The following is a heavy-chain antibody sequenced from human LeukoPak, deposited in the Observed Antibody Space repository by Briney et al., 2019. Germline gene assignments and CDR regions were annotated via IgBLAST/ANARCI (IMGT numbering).Heavy chain of an antibody. Sequence: PGGSLRLSCAASGFTFSSYAMHWVRQAPGKGLEWVAVISYDGSNKYYADSVKGRFTISRDNSKNTLYLQMNSLRAEDTAVYYCARVLVVVPAELIDYWGQGTLVTVSS. CDR2: ISYDGSNK. D-gene: IGHD2-2*01. V-gene: IGHV3-30-3*01. J-gene: IGHJ4*02. CDR3: ARVLVVVPAELIDY. CDR1: GFTFSSYA.